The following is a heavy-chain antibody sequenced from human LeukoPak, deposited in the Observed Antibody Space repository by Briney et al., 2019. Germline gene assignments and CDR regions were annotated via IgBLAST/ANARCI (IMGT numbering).Heavy chain of an antibody. CDR1: GFTFISYA. J-gene: IGHJ4*02. V-gene: IGHV3-23*01. D-gene: IGHD6-6*01. CDR3: AKENSSSFDY. CDR2: ISNSGGST. Sequence: GGSLRLSCAASGFTFISYAMNWVRQAPGKGLEWVSGISNSGGSTYYADSVKGRFTISRDNSKNTLYLQMNSLRAEDTAVYYCAKENSSSFDYWGQGTLVTVSS.